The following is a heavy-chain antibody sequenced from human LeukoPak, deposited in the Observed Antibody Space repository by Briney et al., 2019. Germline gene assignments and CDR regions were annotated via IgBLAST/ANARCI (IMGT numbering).Heavy chain of an antibody. D-gene: IGHD6-13*01. CDR2: ISYDGSNK. CDR1: GFTFSSYG. V-gene: IGHV3-30*18. J-gene: IGHJ4*02. Sequence: PGGSLRLSCAASGFTFSSYGMHWVRQAPGKGLEWVAVISYDGSNKYYADSVKGRVTISRDNSKNTLYLQMNSLRAEDTAVYYCAKAPYSSSWSLGCWGQGTLVTVSS. CDR3: AKAPYSSSWSLGC.